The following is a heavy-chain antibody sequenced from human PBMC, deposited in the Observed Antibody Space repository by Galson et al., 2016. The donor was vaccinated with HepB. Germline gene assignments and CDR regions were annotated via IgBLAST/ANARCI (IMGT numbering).Heavy chain of an antibody. Sequence: SLRLSCATSGFSFNNIAMSWVRQAPGKGLEWVSALIATSGRTYYADSVKDRFTISRDISKNTLSLHMTSLRVEDTAVYYCAKVGDSSWFDSWGQGTLVIVSS. J-gene: IGHJ5*01. CDR2: LIATSGRT. V-gene: IGHV3-23*01. CDR3: AKVGDSSWFDS. D-gene: IGHD6-13*01. CDR1: GFSFNNIA.